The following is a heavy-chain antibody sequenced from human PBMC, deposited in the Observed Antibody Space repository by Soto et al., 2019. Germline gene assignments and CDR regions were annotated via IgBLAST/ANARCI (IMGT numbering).Heavy chain of an antibody. CDR2: IYYRGNA. J-gene: IGHJ4*02. V-gene: IGHV4-59*01. CDR3: VRANYFDF. CDR1: GGSISPYY. Sequence: QVQLQESGPGLVKPSETLFLTCTVSGGSISPYYWSWLRQPPGKGLEWIGSIYYRGNANGNPSLKSRLNISVDTSKNQFSLKLNSVTTADTATYYCVRANYFDFWGKGTLVTVSS.